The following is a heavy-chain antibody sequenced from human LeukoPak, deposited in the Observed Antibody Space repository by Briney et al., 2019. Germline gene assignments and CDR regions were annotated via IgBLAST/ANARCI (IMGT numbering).Heavy chain of an antibody. V-gene: IGHV3-21*01. Sequence: GGSLRLSCAASGFTFNTYNMNWVRQTPGKGLEWVSLISPDSTYTFYADSVKGRFTISRDNSKNTLFLHMNSLRVDDTAVYYCAKVPPTSVTREGMDVWGQGTMVRVSS. CDR2: ISPDSTYT. D-gene: IGHD4-17*01. CDR1: GFTFNTYN. J-gene: IGHJ6*02. CDR3: AKVPPTSVTREGMDV.